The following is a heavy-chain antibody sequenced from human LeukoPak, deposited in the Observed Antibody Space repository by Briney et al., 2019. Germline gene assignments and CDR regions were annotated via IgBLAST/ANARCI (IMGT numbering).Heavy chain of an antibody. CDR2: IYNSGGA. Sequence: GGSLRLSCVASGFTVSRNHLSWVRQAPGKGLEWVSVIYNSGGAYYANSVKGRFTISRDNSKSTLYLQMTSLRAEDTAIYYCASPDSYSSTSFDYWGQGTLVTVSS. CDR1: GFTVSRNH. CDR3: ASPDSYSSTSFDY. V-gene: IGHV3-53*01. D-gene: IGHD6-6*01. J-gene: IGHJ4*02.